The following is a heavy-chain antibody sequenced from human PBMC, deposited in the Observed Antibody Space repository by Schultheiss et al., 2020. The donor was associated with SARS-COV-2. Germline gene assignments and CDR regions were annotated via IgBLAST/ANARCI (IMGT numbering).Heavy chain of an antibody. J-gene: IGHJ5*02. Sequence: SETLSLTCTVSGDSVNIYYWNWIRKPPGKGLEWIGYIYYSGSTNYNPSLKSRVTISVDTSKNQFSLKLSSVTAADTAVYYCARITRVTRARYNWFDPWGQGTLVTVSS. D-gene: IGHD1-20*01. V-gene: IGHV4-59*02. CDR1: GDSVNIYY. CDR2: IYYSGST. CDR3: ARITRVTRARYNWFDP.